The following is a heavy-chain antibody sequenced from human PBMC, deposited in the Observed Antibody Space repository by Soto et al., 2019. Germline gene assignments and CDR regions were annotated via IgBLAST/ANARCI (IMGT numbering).Heavy chain of an antibody. CDR3: ARAERGRYCSGGSCYPRPYHYYGMDV. CDR1: GGSISSYY. D-gene: IGHD2-15*01. J-gene: IGHJ6*02. CDR2: IYYSGST. Sequence: SETLSLTCTVSGGSISSYYWSWIRQPPGKGLEWIGYIYYSGSTNYNPSLKSRVTISVDTSKNQFSLKLSSVTAADTAVYYCARAERGRYCSGGSCYPRPYHYYGMDVWGQGTTVTVSS. V-gene: IGHV4-59*01.